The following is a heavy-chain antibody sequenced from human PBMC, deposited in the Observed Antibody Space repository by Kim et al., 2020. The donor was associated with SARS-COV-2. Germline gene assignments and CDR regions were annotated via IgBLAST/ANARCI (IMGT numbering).Heavy chain of an antibody. CDR2: ISGSGGST. D-gene: IGHD3-9*01. CDR1: GFTFSSYA. V-gene: IGHV3-23*01. CDR3: AKGPSQEGYFDWLLSRLGAFDI. Sequence: GGSLRLSCAASGFTFSSYAMSWVRQAPGKGLEWVSAISGSGGSTYYADSVKGRFTISRDNSKNTLYLQMNSLRAEDTAVYYCAKGPSQEGYFDWLLSRLGAFDIWGQGTMVTVSS. J-gene: IGHJ3*02.